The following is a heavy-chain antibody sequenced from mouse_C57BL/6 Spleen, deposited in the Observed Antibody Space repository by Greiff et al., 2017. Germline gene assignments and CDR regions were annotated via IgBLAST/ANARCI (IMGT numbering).Heavy chain of an antibody. CDR2: IHPNSGST. CDR1: GYTFTSYW. J-gene: IGHJ1*03. D-gene: IGHD1-1*01. V-gene: IGHV1-64*01. CDR3: ARDSGSSYVGYFDV. Sequence: VQLQQPGAELVKPGASVKLSCKASGYTFTSYWMHWVKQRPGQGLEWIGMIHPNSGSTNYNEKFKSKATLTVDKSSSTAYMQLSSLTSEDSAVYYCARDSGSSYVGYFDVWGTGTTVTVSS.